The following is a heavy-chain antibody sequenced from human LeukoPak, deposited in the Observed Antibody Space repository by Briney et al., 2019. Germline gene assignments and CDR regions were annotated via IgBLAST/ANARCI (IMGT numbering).Heavy chain of an antibody. CDR1: GFTFSSYA. Sequence: GGSLRLSCAASGFTFSSYAMSWVSQAPGKGLEWVSAISGSGGSTYCADSVKGRFTISRDNSKNTLYLQMNSLRAEDTAVYYCAKAPLYDFWSGYYPDYWGQGTLVTVSS. CDR3: AKAPLYDFWSGYYPDY. J-gene: IGHJ4*02. V-gene: IGHV3-23*01. D-gene: IGHD3-3*01. CDR2: ISGSGGST.